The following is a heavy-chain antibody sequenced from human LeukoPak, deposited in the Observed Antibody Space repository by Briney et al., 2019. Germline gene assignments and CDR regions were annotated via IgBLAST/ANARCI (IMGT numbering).Heavy chain of an antibody. J-gene: IGHJ4*02. V-gene: IGHV3-74*01. CDR1: GLTFSSYW. D-gene: IGHD3-22*01. CDR2: VNAAGTAT. Sequence: GGSLRLSCVASGLTFSSYWMHWVRQAPGKGLVWVSHVNAAGTATRYADSVKGRFTISRDNSKNTLYLQMNSLRAEDTAVYYCARDSSGLPFDYWGQGTLVTVSS. CDR3: ARDSSGLPFDY.